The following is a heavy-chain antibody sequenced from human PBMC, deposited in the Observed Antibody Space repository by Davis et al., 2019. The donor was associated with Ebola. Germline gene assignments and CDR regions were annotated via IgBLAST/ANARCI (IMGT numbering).Heavy chain of an antibody. CDR1: GFTFSDYY. CDR3: ARVNAVTGYSRFDS. Sequence: PGGSLRLSCAASGFTFSDYYMSWIRQAPGKGLEWVSYISSSGSTIYYADSVKGRFTISRDNAKNSLYLRLNSLRAEDTALYHCARVNAVTGYSRFDSWGQGTLVTVSS. J-gene: IGHJ5*01. CDR2: ISSSGSTI. V-gene: IGHV3-11*01. D-gene: IGHD3-9*01.